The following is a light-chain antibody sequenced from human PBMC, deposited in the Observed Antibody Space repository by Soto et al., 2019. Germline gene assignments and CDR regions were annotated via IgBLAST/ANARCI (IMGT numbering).Light chain of an antibody. Sequence: EIVLTPSPATLSMSPAGNTTLSCRASQSISDTLAWYQQKPGQAPRLLIYSASARATGFPARFSGSGSGTDFTLTISSLQSEDFAVYYCQQYNNWPWTFGQGTKVDIK. CDR3: QQYNNWPWT. CDR1: QSISDT. CDR2: SAS. V-gene: IGKV3-15*01. J-gene: IGKJ1*01.